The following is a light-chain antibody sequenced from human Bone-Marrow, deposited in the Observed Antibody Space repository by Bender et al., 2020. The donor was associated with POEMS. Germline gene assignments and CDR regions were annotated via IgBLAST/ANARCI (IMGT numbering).Light chain of an antibody. J-gene: IGLJ1*01. CDR1: SSDVGGYNY. CDR2: DVS. CDR3: SSYSGSNTFV. V-gene: IGLV2-14*01. Sequence: QSALTQPASVSGSLGQSITISCTGTSSDVGGYNYVSWYQQYPGKAPKLMVYDVSERPTGISSRFSGSKSGNTASLTVSGLQAEDEADYYCSSYSGSNTFVFGTGTKVTVL.